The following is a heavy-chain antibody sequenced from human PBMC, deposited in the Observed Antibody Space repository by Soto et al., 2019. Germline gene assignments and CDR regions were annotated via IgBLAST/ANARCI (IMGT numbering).Heavy chain of an antibody. Sequence: QVQLVQSGAEVKKPGSSVKVSCKASGGTFSSYTISWVRQAPGQGLEWMGRIIPILGIANYAQKFQGRVPITADKSTSTAYMELCSLRSEDTAVYYCAMGLRPALFDYWGQGTLVTVSS. D-gene: IGHD5-12*01. V-gene: IGHV1-69*02. CDR3: AMGLRPALFDY. CDR2: IIPILGIA. CDR1: GGTFSSYT. J-gene: IGHJ4*02.